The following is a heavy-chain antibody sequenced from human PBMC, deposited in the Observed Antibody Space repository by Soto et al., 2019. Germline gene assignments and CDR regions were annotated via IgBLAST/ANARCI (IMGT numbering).Heavy chain of an antibody. CDR3: ASGLVGYCSSSSCHAHRFDS. CDR1: GFTFSSFA. Sequence: EVQLLESGGGLVQPGGSLRLSCAASGFTFSSFAMSWVRQAPGKGLEWVSAITGSGDATFYADSVRGRFTISRDNSKNTLYLQMNSLGAEDTALYYCASGLVGYCSSSSCHAHRFDSWGQGTLVTVSS. CDR2: ITGSGDAT. J-gene: IGHJ5*01. V-gene: IGHV3-23*01. D-gene: IGHD2-2*01.